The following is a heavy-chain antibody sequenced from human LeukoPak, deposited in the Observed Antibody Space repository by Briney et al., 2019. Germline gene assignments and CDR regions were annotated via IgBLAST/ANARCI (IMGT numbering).Heavy chain of an antibody. CDR3: ARGSRTYVWGSYRYTTGYFDY. J-gene: IGHJ4*02. CDR1: GGSFSGYY. CDR2: INHSGST. D-gene: IGHD3-16*02. V-gene: IGHV4-34*01. Sequence: PSETLSLTCAVYGGSFSGYYWSWIRQPPGKGLEWIGEINHSGSTNYNPSLKSRVTISVDTSKNQFSLKLSSVTAADTAVYYCARGSRTYVWGSYRYTTGYFDYWGQGTLVTVSS.